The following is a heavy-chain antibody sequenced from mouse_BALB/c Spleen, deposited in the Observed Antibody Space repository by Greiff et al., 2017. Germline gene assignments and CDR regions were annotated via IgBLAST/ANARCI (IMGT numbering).Heavy chain of an antibody. CDR2: ISSGSSTI. CDR1: GFTFSSFG. CDR3: ARRGYDKGDAMDY. D-gene: IGHD2-2*01. J-gene: IGHJ4*01. V-gene: IGHV5-17*02. Sequence: EVMLVESGGGLVQPGGSRKLSCAASGFTFSSFGMHWVRQAPEKGLEWVAYISSGSSTIYYADTVKGRFTISRDNPKNTLFLQMTRLRSEDTAMYYCARRGYDKGDAMDYWGQGTSVTVSS.